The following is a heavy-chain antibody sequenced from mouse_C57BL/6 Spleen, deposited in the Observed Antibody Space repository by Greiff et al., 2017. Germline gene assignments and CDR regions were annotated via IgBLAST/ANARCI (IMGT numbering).Heavy chain of an antibody. V-gene: IGHV1-82*01. J-gene: IGHJ3*01. Sequence: VQLQESGPELVQPWHSVSISCTASGYAFSSSWVNWVQQSPGKGLEWIGRICPGDGDTNSNGKFKGKATLSADKSSSTAYMQLSMLTSEDAAVYFCARSLPRFAYWGQGTLVTVSA. CDR1: GYAFSSSW. CDR2: ICPGDGDT. CDR3: ARSLPRFAY. D-gene: IGHD6-2*01.